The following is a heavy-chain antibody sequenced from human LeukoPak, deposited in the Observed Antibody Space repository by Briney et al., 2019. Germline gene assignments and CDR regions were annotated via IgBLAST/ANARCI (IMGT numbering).Heavy chain of an antibody. D-gene: IGHD6-13*01. CDR3: ATWIAAAGIGTFDY. CDR1: GFTFSSYG. V-gene: IGHV3-30*03. Sequence: GGSLRLSCAASGFTFSSYGMHWVRQAPGKGLEWVAVISYDGSNKYYADSVKGRFTISRDNSKNTPYLQMNSLRAEDTAVYYCATWIAAAGIGTFDYWGQGTLVTVSS. J-gene: IGHJ4*02. CDR2: ISYDGSNK.